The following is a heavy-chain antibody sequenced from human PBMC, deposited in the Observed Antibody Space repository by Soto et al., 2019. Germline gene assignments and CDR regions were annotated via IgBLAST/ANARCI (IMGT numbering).Heavy chain of an antibody. V-gene: IGHV1-18*01. Sequence: EASVKVSCKASGYTFTNFGISWVRQAPGQGLEWMGWISAYNGNTNYAQKFQGRVTITADESTSTAYMELSSLRSEDTAVYYCARDSFGQWLVSDAFDIWGQGTMVTVSS. CDR1: GYTFTNFG. CDR2: ISAYNGNT. CDR3: ARDSFGQWLVSDAFDI. J-gene: IGHJ3*02. D-gene: IGHD6-19*01.